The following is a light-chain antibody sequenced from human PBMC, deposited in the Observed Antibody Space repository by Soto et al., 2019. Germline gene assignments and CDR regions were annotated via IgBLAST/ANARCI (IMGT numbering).Light chain of an antibody. CDR3: QQYGSTRWT. CDR2: GAS. V-gene: IGKV3-20*01. J-gene: IGKJ1*01. Sequence: EIVMTQSPATLSVSPGERATLSCRASQSIISNYLAWYQQNPGQPPRRLIHGASSRATGIPDRLSGSGSGTDVTLTISRLEPEDFAVYYCQQYGSTRWTFGQGTKVDI. CDR1: QSIISNY.